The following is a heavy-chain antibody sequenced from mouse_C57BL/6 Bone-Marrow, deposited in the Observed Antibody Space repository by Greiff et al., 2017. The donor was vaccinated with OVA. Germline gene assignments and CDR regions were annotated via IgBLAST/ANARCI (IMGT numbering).Heavy chain of an antibody. CDR2: ISSGSSTI. CDR1: GFTFSDYG. D-gene: IGHD1-1*01. J-gene: IGHJ3*01. Sequence: EVKLVESGGGLVKPGGSLKLSCAASGFTFSDYGMHWVRQAPEKGLEWVAYISSGSSTIYYADTVKGRFTISRDNAKNTLFLQMTSLRSEDTAMYYCASYYGSGWFAYWGQGTLVTVSA. V-gene: IGHV5-17*01. CDR3: ASYYGSGWFAY.